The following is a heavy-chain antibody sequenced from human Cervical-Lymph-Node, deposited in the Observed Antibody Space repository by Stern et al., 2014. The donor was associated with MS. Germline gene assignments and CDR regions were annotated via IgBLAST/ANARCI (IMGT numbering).Heavy chain of an antibody. CDR1: GYTFTKYL. D-gene: IGHD3-3*01. CDR2: INSNTGAP. J-gene: IGHJ5*02. Sequence: QLVQSGSELKKPGASVTVSCKASGYTFTKYLIHWVRQAPGQGLEWMGWINSNTGAPTYARDFAGRFVFSLDTSVTMAYLQISRLKTEDTAVYYCARDMSDFWSDYGHNWFDPWGQGTLVTVSS. CDR3: ARDMSDFWSDYGHNWFDP. V-gene: IGHV7-4-1*04.